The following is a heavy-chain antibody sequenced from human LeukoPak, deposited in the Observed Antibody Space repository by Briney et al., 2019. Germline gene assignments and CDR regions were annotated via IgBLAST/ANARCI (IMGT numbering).Heavy chain of an antibody. CDR1: GFTFSSYS. J-gene: IGHJ6*03. Sequence: KSGGSLRLSCAASGFTFSSYSMNWVRQAPGKGLEWVSSISSSSSYIYYADSVKGRLTISRDNAKNSLYLQMNSLRAEDTAVYYCAREGYYYYYMDVWGKGTTVTVSS. V-gene: IGHV3-21*01. CDR2: ISSSSSYI. CDR3: AREGYYYYYMDV.